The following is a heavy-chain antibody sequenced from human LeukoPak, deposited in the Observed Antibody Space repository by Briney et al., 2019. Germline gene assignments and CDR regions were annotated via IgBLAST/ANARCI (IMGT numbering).Heavy chain of an antibody. Sequence: GGSLRLSCAASGFTFSNYTINWVRQAPGKGLVWVSHINSDGSWTSYADSVKGRFTISKDNAKNTVYLQMNSLRAEDTAVYYCVSFYETYWGRGTLVTVSS. CDR2: INSDGSWT. V-gene: IGHV3-74*01. D-gene: IGHD2/OR15-2a*01. J-gene: IGHJ4*02. CDR3: VSFYETY. CDR1: GFTFSNYT.